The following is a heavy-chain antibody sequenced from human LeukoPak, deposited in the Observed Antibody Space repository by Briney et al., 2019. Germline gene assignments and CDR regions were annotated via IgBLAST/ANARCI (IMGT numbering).Heavy chain of an antibody. J-gene: IGHJ4*02. CDR1: GGSISSSSYY. V-gene: IGHV4-61*05. Sequence: PSETLSLTCTVSGGSISSSSYYWGWIRQPPGKGLEWIGYIYYSGSTNYNPSLKSRVTISVDTSKNQFSLKLSSVTAADTAVYYCARAPAPYYYDSSGYQYWGQGTLVTVSS. CDR2: IYYSGST. D-gene: IGHD3-22*01. CDR3: ARAPAPYYYDSSGYQY.